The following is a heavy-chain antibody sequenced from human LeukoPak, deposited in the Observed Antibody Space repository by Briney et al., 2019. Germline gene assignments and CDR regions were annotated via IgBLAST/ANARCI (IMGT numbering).Heavy chain of an antibody. CDR3: ARDRPLRYFDPDYPPFDY. J-gene: IGHJ4*02. CDR1: GGSISSSSYY. Sequence: SETLSLTCTVSGGSISSSSYYWGWIRQPPGKGLEWIGSIYYSGSTYYNPSLKSRVTISVDTSKNQFSLKLSSVTSADTAVYYCARDRPLRYFDPDYPPFDYWGQGTLVTVSS. V-gene: IGHV4-39*07. D-gene: IGHD3-9*01. CDR2: IYYSGST.